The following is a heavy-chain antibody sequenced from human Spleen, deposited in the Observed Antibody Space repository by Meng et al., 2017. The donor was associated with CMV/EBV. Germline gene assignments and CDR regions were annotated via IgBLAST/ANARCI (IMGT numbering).Heavy chain of an antibody. D-gene: IGHD4-11*01. V-gene: IGHV3-7*01. CDR2: IKQDGSEK. Sequence: GESLKISCAASGFTFSSYWMSWVRQAPGKGLEWVANIKQDGSEKYYVDSVKGRFTISRDNAKNSLYLQMNSLRAEDTAVYYCARGQREDYSKHLFGYWGQGSLVTVSS. CDR1: GFTFSSYW. CDR3: ARGQREDYSKHLFGY. J-gene: IGHJ4*02.